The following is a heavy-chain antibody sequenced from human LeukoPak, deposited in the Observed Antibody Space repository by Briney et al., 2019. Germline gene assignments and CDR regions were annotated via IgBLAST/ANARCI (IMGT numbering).Heavy chain of an antibody. CDR2: ITVSGGST. Sequence: GGSLRLSCTASGFTFSSYAMSWVRQAPGKGLEWVSAITVSGGSTYYADSVKGRFTISRDNSKNTLSLQMSSLRAEDTALYYCAKNGPRNNYYYFDYWGQGTLVTVSS. CDR3: AKNGPRNNYYYFDY. CDR1: GFTFSSYA. V-gene: IGHV3-23*01. J-gene: IGHJ4*02. D-gene: IGHD1/OR15-1a*01.